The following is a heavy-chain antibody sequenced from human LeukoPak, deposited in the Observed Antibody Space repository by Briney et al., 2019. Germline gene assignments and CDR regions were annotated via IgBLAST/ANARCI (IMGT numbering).Heavy chain of an antibody. CDR3: AREAEQWLDYYYYYMDV. D-gene: IGHD6-19*01. Sequence: ASVKVSCKTSGYTFTSYDINWVRQAPGQGLEWMGWMNPNSGNTGYAQKFQGRVTMTRNTSISTAYMELSSLRSDDTAVYYCAREAEQWLDYYYYYMDVWGKGTTVTVSS. CDR2: MNPNSGNT. CDR1: GYTFTSYD. V-gene: IGHV1-8*01. J-gene: IGHJ6*03.